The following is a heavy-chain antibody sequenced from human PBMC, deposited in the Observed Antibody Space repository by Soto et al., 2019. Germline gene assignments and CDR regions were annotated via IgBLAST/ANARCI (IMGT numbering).Heavy chain of an antibody. J-gene: IGHJ6*02. Sequence: QVQLVQSGAEVKKPGSSVKVSCKASGGTFSSYAIRWVRQAPGQGLEWMGGIIPIFGTANYAQKFQGRVTITADESTSTVYIELSSLRSEDKAVYYCAREECGDDILGNKYDYYGMDVWGQGTTVTVSS. CDR1: GGTFSSYA. CDR3: AREECGDDILGNKYDYYGMDV. D-gene: IGHD3-9*01. CDR2: IIPIFGTA. V-gene: IGHV1-69*01.